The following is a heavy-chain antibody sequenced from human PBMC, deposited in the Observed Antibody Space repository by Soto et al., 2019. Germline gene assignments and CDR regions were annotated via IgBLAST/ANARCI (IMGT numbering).Heavy chain of an antibody. D-gene: IGHD3-10*01. V-gene: IGHV4-4*02. CDR3: ARGIPSFNYYGSGSYYNARDWFDP. CDR1: SGSISSSNW. J-gene: IGHJ5*02. CDR2: IYHSGST. Sequence: PSETLSLTCAVSSGSISSSNWWSWVRQPPGKGQEWIGEIYHSGSTNYNPSLKSQVNKSVDKSKNQFSMKLSSVTAAVTAVYYCARGIPSFNYYGSGSYYNARDWFDPWGQGTLVTVSS.